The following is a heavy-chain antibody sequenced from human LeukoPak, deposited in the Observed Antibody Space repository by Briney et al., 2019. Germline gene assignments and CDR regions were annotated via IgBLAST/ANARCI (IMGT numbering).Heavy chain of an antibody. Sequence: PGGSLRLSCAASGFTFSSYEMNWVRQAPGEGLEWVSAITGGGGSIYYADSVKGRFTISRDTYKNTLYLQMDSLRAEDMAVYYCAKDRFYDILTGYADYWGQGTLVTVSS. V-gene: IGHV3-23*01. CDR3: AKDRFYDILTGYADY. CDR2: ITGGGGSI. D-gene: IGHD3-9*01. J-gene: IGHJ4*02. CDR1: GFTFSSYE.